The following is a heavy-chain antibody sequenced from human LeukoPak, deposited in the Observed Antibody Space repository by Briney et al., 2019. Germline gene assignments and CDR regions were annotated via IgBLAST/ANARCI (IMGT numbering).Heavy chain of an antibody. J-gene: IGHJ6*02. CDR2: INDSGST. CDR1: GGSFSGYY. D-gene: IGHD5-12*01. CDR3: ARNSGYGIHYYYYGMDV. Sequence: SETLSLTCAVYGGSFSGYYWSWIRQPPGKGLEWIGEINDSGSTNYNPSLKSRVTISVDTSKNQFSLKLSSVTAADTAVYYCARNSGYGIHYYYYGMDVWGQGTTVTVSS. V-gene: IGHV4-34*01.